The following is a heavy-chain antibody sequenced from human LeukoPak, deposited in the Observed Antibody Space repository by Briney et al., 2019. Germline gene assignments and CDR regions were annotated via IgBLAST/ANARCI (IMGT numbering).Heavy chain of an antibody. Sequence: GGSLRLSCAVSGFTFSNYWMHWVRQAPGKGLVWVSRINNEESSITYADSVKGRFTISRDNAKNTLYLHMNSLRVEDTAVYYCARGYSSNYRVDYWGQGTLVTVSS. CDR3: ARGYSSNYRVDY. CDR2: INNEESSI. D-gene: IGHD6-13*01. J-gene: IGHJ4*02. V-gene: IGHV3-74*01. CDR1: GFTFSNYW.